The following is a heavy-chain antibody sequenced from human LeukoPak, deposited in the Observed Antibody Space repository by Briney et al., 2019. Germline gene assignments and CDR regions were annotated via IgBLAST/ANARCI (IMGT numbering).Heavy chain of an antibody. CDR2: ISSSSSYI. V-gene: IGHV3-21*01. CDR3: ARGALGMSGRIADVFDI. CDR1: GFIFSSYT. D-gene: IGHD1-14*01. Sequence: PGGSLRLSCAVSGFIFSSYTMNWVRQAPGKGLEWVSSISSSSSYIYFADSVKGRFTISRDNAKNSMFLQMNSLRAEDTAVYYCARGALGMSGRIADVFDIWGQGTRVIVSS. J-gene: IGHJ3*02.